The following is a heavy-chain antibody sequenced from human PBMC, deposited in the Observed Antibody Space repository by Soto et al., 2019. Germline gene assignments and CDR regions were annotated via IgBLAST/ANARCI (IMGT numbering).Heavy chain of an antibody. CDR1: SGSFSGYY. CDR3: ARAPKVSGSSQTRPDF. J-gene: IGHJ4*02. V-gene: IGHV4-34*01. Sequence: SETLSLTCSIYSGSFSGYYWSWIRQPPGKGLEWIGEISQSGDTNYSPSLKSRVSISIDTSKKQFSLNLASVSAADTAVYYCARAPKVSGSSQTRPDFWGQGTLVTVSS. CDR2: ISQSGDT. D-gene: IGHD6-6*01.